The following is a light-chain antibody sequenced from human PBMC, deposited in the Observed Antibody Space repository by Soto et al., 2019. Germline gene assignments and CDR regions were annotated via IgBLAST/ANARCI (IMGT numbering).Light chain of an antibody. CDR3: MQALQSPLT. CDR2: KAS. V-gene: IGKV1-5*03. CDR1: QSISSW. J-gene: IGKJ4*01. Sequence: DIQMTQSPSTLSASVGDRVTITCRASQSISSWLAWYQQKPGKAPKLLIYKASSLESGVPSRFSGSGSGTDFTLKISRVEAEDVGVYYCMQALQSPLTFGGGTKVELK.